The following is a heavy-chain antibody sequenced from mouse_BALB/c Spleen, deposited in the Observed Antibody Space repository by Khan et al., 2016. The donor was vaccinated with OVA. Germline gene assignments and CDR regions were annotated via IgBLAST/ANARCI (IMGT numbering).Heavy chain of an antibody. J-gene: IGHJ3*01. CDR2: FSPGSGDT. D-gene: IGHD2-13*01. CDR1: GYTFSDYY. V-gene: IGHV1-77*01. CDR3: ARRNDCGNTFAY. Sequence: QVQLQQSGAELARPGASVKLSCKASGYTFSDYYIYWVKQRTGQGLEWIGEFSPGSGDTYYNETFKGQSTLTAAQSSSTAYLRLSSQTCEAYAVYFGARRNDCGNTFAYWGQGTLVTVSA.